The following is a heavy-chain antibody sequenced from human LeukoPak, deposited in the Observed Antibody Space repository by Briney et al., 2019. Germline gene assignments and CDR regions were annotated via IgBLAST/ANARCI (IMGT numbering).Heavy chain of an antibody. CDR2: ISRSGTST. V-gene: IGHV3-48*02. J-gene: IGHJ4*01. D-gene: IGHD3-22*01. Sequence: GGSLRLSCAASRFTFRSYTMNWVRQAPGMGLEWVSFISRSGTSTYYAGSVKGRVAISRDNAKNSLYLQMNSLTEDDTGVYYCXGXXSXXXGSGYXXXXYWGXXXXVT. CDR1: RFTFRSYT. CDR3: XGXXSXXXGSGYXXXXY.